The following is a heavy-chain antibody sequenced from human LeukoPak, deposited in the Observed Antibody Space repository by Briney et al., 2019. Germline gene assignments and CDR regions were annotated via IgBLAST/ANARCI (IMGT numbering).Heavy chain of an antibody. J-gene: IGHJ4*02. CDR1: GFSVSSNY. D-gene: IGHD6-19*01. CDR2: IYSDGDT. CDR3: AKGKDSVAGATNDY. V-gene: IGHV3-53*01. Sequence: PGGSLRLSCAASGFSVSSNYMSWVRQAPGQGLECVSGIYSDGDTYYSDSVKGRFTISRETSKNTVHLQMNSLRAEDTAVYYCAKGKDSVAGATNDYWGQGTLVTVSS.